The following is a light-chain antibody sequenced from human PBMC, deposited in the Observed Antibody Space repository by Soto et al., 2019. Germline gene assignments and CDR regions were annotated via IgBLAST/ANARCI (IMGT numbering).Light chain of an antibody. CDR2: AAS. J-gene: IGKJ2*01. V-gene: IGKV1-9*01. CDR3: QQYDSSSPT. CDR1: QGISSY. Sequence: IQLTQSPSSLSASVGDRVTIACRASQGISSYLAWYQQKPGKAPQLLIYAASTLQSGVPSRFSGSGSGTDFTLTIRSLQPDDFATYYCQQYDSSSPTFGQGTKLEIK.